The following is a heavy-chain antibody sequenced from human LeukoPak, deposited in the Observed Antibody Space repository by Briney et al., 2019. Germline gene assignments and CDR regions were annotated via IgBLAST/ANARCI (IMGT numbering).Heavy chain of an antibody. Sequence: AGGSLRLSCAASGFTFSDYYMSWTRQAPGKGLEWVSSISTSGSTIYYADSVKGRFTISRDNAKNSLYLQMNSLRAEDTAVFYCARGGDTYGHDYWGQGTLVTVSS. CDR2: ISTSGSTI. CDR3: ARGGDTYGHDY. J-gene: IGHJ4*02. V-gene: IGHV3-11*04. CDR1: GFTFSDYY. D-gene: IGHD5-18*01.